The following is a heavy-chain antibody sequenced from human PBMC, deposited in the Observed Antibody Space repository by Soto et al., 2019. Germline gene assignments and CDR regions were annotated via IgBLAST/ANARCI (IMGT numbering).Heavy chain of an antibody. Sequence: QVQLVESGGGVVQPGRSLRLSCAASGFTFSRYPMHWVRQAPGKGLEWVALISYDGSNKYYADSVKGRFTISRDNSKNTLYLQVNSLRADDTALYYCARTQNWYFDNWGQGTLVTVSS. J-gene: IGHJ4*02. CDR1: GFTFSRYP. CDR3: ARTQNWYFDN. V-gene: IGHV3-30-3*01. CDR2: ISYDGSNK. D-gene: IGHD1-1*01.